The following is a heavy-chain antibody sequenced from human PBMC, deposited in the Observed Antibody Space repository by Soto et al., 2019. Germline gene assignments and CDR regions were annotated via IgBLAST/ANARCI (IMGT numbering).Heavy chain of an antibody. Sequence: VGSLRLSCAASGFTFSSYTMSWVRQAPGKGLEWVSAISGSGGSTYYADSVKGRFTISRDNSKNTLYLQMNSLRAEDTAVYYCAKGSSPYDAFDIWGQGTMVTVSS. D-gene: IGHD6-13*01. CDR1: GFTFSSYT. J-gene: IGHJ3*02. V-gene: IGHV3-23*01. CDR3: AKGSSPYDAFDI. CDR2: ISGSGGST.